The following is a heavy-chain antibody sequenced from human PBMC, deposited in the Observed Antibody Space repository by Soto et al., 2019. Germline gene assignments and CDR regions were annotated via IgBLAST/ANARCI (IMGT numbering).Heavy chain of an antibody. CDR3: ATVERSERWLQFAR. CDR2: IYYSGST. V-gene: IGHV4-59*01. Sequence: SETLSLTCTVSGGSTSSYYWSWIRQPPGKGLEWIGYIYYSGSTNYNPSLKSRVTISVDTSKNQFSLKLSSVTAADTAVYYRATVERSERWLQFARWGQGTLGTVSS. CDR1: GGSTSSYY. J-gene: IGHJ4*02. D-gene: IGHD5-12*01.